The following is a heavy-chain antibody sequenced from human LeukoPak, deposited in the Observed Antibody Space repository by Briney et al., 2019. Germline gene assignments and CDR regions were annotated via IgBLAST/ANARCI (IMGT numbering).Heavy chain of an antibody. CDR2: IKQDGSAE. V-gene: IGHV3-7*03. CDR1: GLIFTNYW. D-gene: IGHD3-10*01. CDR3: ARDVGASGSLDY. Sequence: GGSLRLSCAASGLIFTNYWMNWVRQTPGKGLEWVANIKQDGSAEYYVDSVRGRFTISRDNAQNSFYLQMNSLRVEDTAVYYCARDVGASGSLDYWGQGTLVTVSS. J-gene: IGHJ4*02.